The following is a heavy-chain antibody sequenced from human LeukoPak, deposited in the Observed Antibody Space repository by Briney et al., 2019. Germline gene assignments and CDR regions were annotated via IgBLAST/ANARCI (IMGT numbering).Heavy chain of an antibody. J-gene: IGHJ6*02. CDR3: ARVRVVVTATTYYYYGMDV. Sequence: PSETLSLTCAVYGGSFSGYYWSWIRQPPGKGLEWIGEINHSGSTNYNPSLKSRVTISVDTSKNQFSLKLSSVTAADTAVYYCARVRVVVTATTYYYYGMDVWGQGTTVTVSS. D-gene: IGHD2-21*02. CDR2: INHSGST. V-gene: IGHV4-34*01. CDR1: GGSFSGYY.